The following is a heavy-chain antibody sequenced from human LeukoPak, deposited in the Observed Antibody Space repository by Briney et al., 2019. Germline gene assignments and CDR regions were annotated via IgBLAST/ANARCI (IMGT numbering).Heavy chain of an antibody. CDR1: GGTFSSYA. V-gene: IGHV1-69*05. J-gene: IGHJ4*02. Sequence: GASVKVSCKASGGTFSSYAISWVRQAPGQGLEWMGGIIPIFGTANYAQKFQGRVTITTDESTSTAYMELSSLRSEDTAVYYCARGLMALVGAMAFDYWGQGTLVTVSS. D-gene: IGHD1-26*01. CDR2: IIPIFGTA. CDR3: ARGLMALVGAMAFDY.